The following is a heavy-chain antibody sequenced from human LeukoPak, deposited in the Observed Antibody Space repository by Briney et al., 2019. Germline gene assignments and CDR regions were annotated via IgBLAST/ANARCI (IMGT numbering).Heavy chain of an antibody. Sequence: SETLSLTCAVSGGSFSGYFWTWIRQPPGKGLEWIGEINHSGRTNYNPSLKSRVTISVDTSKNQFSLKLSSVTAADTAVYYCARPLGYCSDSRCPQSWFDPWGRGTLVTVSS. CDR1: GGSFSGYF. J-gene: IGHJ5*02. V-gene: IGHV4-34*01. D-gene: IGHD2-15*01. CDR2: INHSGRT. CDR3: ARPLGYCSDSRCPQSWFDP.